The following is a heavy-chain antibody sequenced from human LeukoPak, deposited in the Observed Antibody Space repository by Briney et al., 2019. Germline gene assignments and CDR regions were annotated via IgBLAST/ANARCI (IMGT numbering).Heavy chain of an antibody. V-gene: IGHV4-4*07. CDR3: ARDSGYSGYGYYFDH. J-gene: IGHJ4*02. CDR2: IYTSGST. CDR1: GGSISSYY. D-gene: IGHD5-12*01. Sequence: SETLSLTCTVSGGSISSYYWSWIRQPAGKGLEWIGRIYTSGSTNYNPSLKSRVTMSVDTSKNQFSLKLSSVTAADTAVYYCARDSGYSGYGYYFDHWGQGTLVTVSS.